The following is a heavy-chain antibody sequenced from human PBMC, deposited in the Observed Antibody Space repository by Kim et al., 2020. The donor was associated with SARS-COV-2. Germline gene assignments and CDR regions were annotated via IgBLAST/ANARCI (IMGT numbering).Heavy chain of an antibody. CDR2: LSGSCGSP. CDR1: GFTFSSYA. D-gene: IGHD3-10*01. CDR3: AKGDLLWFGELLYGFDY. V-gene: IGHV3-23*01. J-gene: IGHJ4*02. Sequence: GGSLRLSCAASGFTFSSYAMSWVRQAPGKGLEWVSDLSGSCGSPYYADSVKRRFTISRDNSKNTLYLQMNSLRAEDTAVYYCAKGDLLWFGELLYGFDYWGQGTLVTVSS.